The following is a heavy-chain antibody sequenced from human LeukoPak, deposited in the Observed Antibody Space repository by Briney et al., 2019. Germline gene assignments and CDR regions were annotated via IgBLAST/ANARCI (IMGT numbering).Heavy chain of an antibody. J-gene: IGHJ5*02. CDR2: IIPIFGTA. V-gene: IGHV1-69*13. CDR1: GGTFSSYA. Sequence: SVKVSCKASGGTFSSYAISWVRQAPGQGLEWMGGIIPIFGTANYAQKFQGRVTITADESTSTAYMELSSLRSEDTAVYYCATTAAGWRPYNWFDPRGQGTLVTVSS. CDR3: ATTAAGWRPYNWFDP. D-gene: IGHD6-13*01.